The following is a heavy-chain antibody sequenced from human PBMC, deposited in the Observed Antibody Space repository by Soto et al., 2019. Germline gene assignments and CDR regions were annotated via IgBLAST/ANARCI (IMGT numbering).Heavy chain of an antibody. D-gene: IGHD6-19*01. CDR2: IFYSGST. Sequence: QLQLQESGPGLVKPSETLSLTCTVSGGSISSSSYYWGWIRQPPGKGLEWIGSIFYSGSTYYNPSRKSRLTISVDTSKNQCSLKLSSVTAADTAVYYCASLGYSSGRWDDYWGQGTLVTVSS. V-gene: IGHV4-39*01. J-gene: IGHJ4*02. CDR3: ASLGYSSGRWDDY. CDR1: GGSISSSSYY.